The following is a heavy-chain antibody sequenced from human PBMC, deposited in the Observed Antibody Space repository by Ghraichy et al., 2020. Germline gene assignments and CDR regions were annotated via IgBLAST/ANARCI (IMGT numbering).Heavy chain of an antibody. V-gene: IGHV4-61*01. J-gene: IGHJ3*01. Sequence: SETLSLTCTVSGGSVRGSRYYWSWLRQPPWKGLEWIAYIYYSGSTNYNPSLKSRVTISVDTSKNQFSLTLNSVTAADTAVYYCARDLNSYGPGEGAFDLWGQGTMVTVSS. CDR2: IYYSGST. CDR1: GGSVRGSRYY. CDR3: ARDLNSYGPGEGAFDL. D-gene: IGHD5-18*01.